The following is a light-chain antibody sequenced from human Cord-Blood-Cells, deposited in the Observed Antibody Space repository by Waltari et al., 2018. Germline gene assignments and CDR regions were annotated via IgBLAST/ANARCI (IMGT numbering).Light chain of an antibody. CDR1: SSDVGGYHS. Sequence: QSVLTQPASVSGSPGQPITIPCTGTSSDVGGYHSVSWYQQHPGKAPKLMIYDVSNRPSGVSNRFSGYKSGNTASLTISGLQAEDEADYYCSSYTSSSTLVFGGGTKLTVL. CDR2: DVS. J-gene: IGLJ2*01. V-gene: IGLV2-14*01. CDR3: SSYTSSSTLV.